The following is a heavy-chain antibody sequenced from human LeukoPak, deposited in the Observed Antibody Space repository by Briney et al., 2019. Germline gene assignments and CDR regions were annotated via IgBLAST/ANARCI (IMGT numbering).Heavy chain of an antibody. J-gene: IGHJ4*02. CDR3: ARVGDDYEDY. V-gene: IGHV4-34*01. CDR2: IYYSGST. Sequence: PSETLPLTCAVYGGSFSGYYWSWIRQPPGKGLEWIGYIYYSGSTYYNPSLKSRVTISVDTSKNQFSLKLSSVTAADTAVYYCARVGDDYEDYWGQGTLVTVSS. D-gene: IGHD4-17*01. CDR1: GGSFSGYY.